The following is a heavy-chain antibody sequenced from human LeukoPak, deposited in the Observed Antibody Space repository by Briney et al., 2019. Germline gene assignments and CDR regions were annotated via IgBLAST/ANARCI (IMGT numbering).Heavy chain of an antibody. D-gene: IGHD3-3*01. CDR2: IDTNTGNP. V-gene: IGHV7-4-1*02. J-gene: IGHJ3*02. CDR1: GYTFTSYA. CDR3: AKQGVDFWSGYLGFPLDAFDI. Sequence: ASVKVSCKASGYTFTSYAMNWVRQAPGQGLEWMGWIDTNTGNPTYAQGFTGRFVFSLDTSVSTAYLQISSLKAEDTAVYYCAKQGVDFWSGYLGFPLDAFDIWGQGTMVTVSS.